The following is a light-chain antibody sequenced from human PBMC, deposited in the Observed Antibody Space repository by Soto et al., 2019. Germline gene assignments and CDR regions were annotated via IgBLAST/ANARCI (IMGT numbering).Light chain of an antibody. Sequence: DIQMTPSPSTLSASVGDRVTITCRASQNINTWLSWHQQTPGKAPKLLIYAASTLQSGVPLRFSGTGSGTEFTLTISSLQPDDFATYYCQQYHSYSTFGQGTKVDIK. CDR3: QQYHSYST. CDR1: QNINTW. CDR2: AAS. V-gene: IGKV1-5*03. J-gene: IGKJ1*01.